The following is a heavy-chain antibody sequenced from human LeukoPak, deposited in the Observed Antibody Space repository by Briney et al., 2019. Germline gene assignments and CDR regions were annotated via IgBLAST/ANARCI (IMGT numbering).Heavy chain of an antibody. V-gene: IGHV1-8*01. J-gene: IGHJ6*02. D-gene: IGHD3-3*01. CDR1: GYTFTSYD. CDR3: ARGELKDSYYDFWSGYYLSYYYYGMDV. Sequence: ASVTVSCTASGYTFTSYDINWVRQAPGQGLEWMGWMNPNSGNTGYAQKFQGRVTMTRNTSISTAYMELSSLRSEDTAVYYCARGELKDSYYDFWSGYYLSYYYYGMDVWGQGTTVTVSS. CDR2: MNPNSGNT.